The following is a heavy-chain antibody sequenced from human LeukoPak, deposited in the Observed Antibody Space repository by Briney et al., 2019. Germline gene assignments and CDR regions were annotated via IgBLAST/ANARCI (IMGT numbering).Heavy chain of an antibody. D-gene: IGHD3-10*01. CDR3: ARWFGDV. V-gene: IGHV4-34*01. J-gene: IGHJ4*02. CDR2: INHSGST. Sequence: SETLSLTCAVYGGSFSGYYWSWIRQPPGKGLEWIGEINHSGSTNYNPSLKRRVTISVDTSKNQFSLKLSPVTAADTAVYYCARWFGDVWGQGTLVTVSS. CDR1: GGSFSGYY.